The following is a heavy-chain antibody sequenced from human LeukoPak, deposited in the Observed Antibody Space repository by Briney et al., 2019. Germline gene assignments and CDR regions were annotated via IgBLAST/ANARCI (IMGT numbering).Heavy chain of an antibody. CDR2: ISGSGGST. D-gene: IGHD3-10*01. Sequence: GGSLRLSCAASGFTFSSYAMSWVRQAPGKGLEWVSAISGSGGSTYYADSVKGRFTISRDNSKNTLYLQMNNLRAEDTAVYYCAKDDSRGSGSSGWFDPWGQGTLVTVS. J-gene: IGHJ5*02. CDR1: GFTFSSYA. V-gene: IGHV3-23*01. CDR3: AKDDSRGSGSSGWFDP.